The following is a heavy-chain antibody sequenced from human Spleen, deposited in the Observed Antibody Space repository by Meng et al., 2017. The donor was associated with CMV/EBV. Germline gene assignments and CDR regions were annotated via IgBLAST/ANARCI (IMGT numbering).Heavy chain of an antibody. V-gene: IGHV3-23*01. CDR2: LNGRDTEV. J-gene: IGHJ4*02. CDR1: GFTFSTYA. D-gene: IGHD6-19*01. Sequence: GGSLRLSCAASGFTFSTYAMTWVRQTPGKGLEWVSTLNGRDTEVNYADSVRGRFTISRDNSKNTLYLQMYSLRAEDSAVYYCARDIAVAGSKKDYWGQGTLVTVSS. CDR3: ARDIAVAGSKKDY.